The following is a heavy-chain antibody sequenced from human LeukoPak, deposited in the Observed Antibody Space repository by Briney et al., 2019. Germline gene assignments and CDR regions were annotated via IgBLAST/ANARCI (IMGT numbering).Heavy chain of an antibody. V-gene: IGHV1-18*01. CDR3: AXXXXDSSGYYWVIFLDY. Sequence: ASVKVSCKASGYTFTSYGISWVRQAPGQGLEWMGWISAYNGNTNYAQKLQGRVTMTTDTSTSTAYMELRSLRSDDTAVYYCAXXXXDSSGYYWVIFLDYWGQGTLVTVSS. CDR1: GYTFTSYG. J-gene: IGHJ4*02. D-gene: IGHD3-22*01. CDR2: ISAYNGNT.